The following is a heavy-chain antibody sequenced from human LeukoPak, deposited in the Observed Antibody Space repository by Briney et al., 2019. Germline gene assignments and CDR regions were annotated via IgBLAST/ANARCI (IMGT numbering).Heavy chain of an antibody. CDR2: ISGSGGST. D-gene: IGHD2-21*02. V-gene: IGHV3-23*01. Sequence: PGGSLRLSCAASGFTFSSYWMSWVRQAPGKGLEWVSAISGSGGSTYYADSVKGRFTISRDNSKNTLYLQMNSLRAEDTAVYYCAKDPSHIVVVTAILGTPDYWGQGTLVTVSS. CDR3: AKDPSHIVVVTAILGTPDY. CDR1: GFTFSSYW. J-gene: IGHJ4*02.